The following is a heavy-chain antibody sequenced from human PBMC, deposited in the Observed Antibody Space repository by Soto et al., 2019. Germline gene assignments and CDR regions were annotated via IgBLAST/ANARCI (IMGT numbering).Heavy chain of an antibody. D-gene: IGHD6-13*01. CDR3: AKRSYSSSWYPGEDAFDI. J-gene: IGHJ3*02. CDR1: GFTFSSYA. V-gene: IGHV3-23*01. CDR2: ISGSGGST. Sequence: GGSLRLSCAASGFTFSSYAMSWVRQAPGKGLEWVSAISGSGGSTYYADSVKGRFTISRDNSKNTLYLQMNSLRAEDTAVYYCAKRSYSSSWYPGEDAFDIWGQGTMVTVSS.